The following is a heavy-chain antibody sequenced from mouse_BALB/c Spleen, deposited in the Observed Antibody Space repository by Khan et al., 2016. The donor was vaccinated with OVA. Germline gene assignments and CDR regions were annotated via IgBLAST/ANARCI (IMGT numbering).Heavy chain of an antibody. CDR2: INSDGSYT. CDR3: ASHLTGSFAY. Sequence: EVELVESGGDLVKPGGSLKLSCAASGFTFRNYGMSWVRQIPDKRLEWVATINSDGSYTYYPDSVKGRFTISRNNAKNTLDLEMSSLKSDDTAMYYCASHLTGSFAYWGQGTLVT. CDR1: GFTFRNYG. D-gene: IGHD4-1*01. V-gene: IGHV5-6*01. J-gene: IGHJ3*01.